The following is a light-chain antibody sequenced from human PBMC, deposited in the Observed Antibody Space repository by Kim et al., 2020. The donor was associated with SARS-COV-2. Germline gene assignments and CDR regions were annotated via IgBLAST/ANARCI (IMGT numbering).Light chain of an antibody. CDR3: SSFTSTSTYV. J-gene: IGLJ1*01. CDR1: SSDVDSSNH. V-gene: IGLV2-14*03. Sequence: GQSITSSCTGTSSDVDSSNHVSWYQQHPGKAPKVMIFDVNKWPSGVSNRFSGSKSGNTASLTISGLQAEDEADYFCSSFTSTSTYVFGSGTKVTVL. CDR2: DVN.